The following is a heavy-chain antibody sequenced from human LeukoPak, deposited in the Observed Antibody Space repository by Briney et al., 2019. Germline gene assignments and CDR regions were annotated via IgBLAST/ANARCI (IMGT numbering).Heavy chain of an antibody. D-gene: IGHD3-9*01. CDR3: ARDSELRYFDWSRGAFDI. J-gene: IGHJ3*02. V-gene: IGHV4-34*01. CDR1: GGSFSGYY. CDR2: INHSGST. Sequence: KASETLSLTCAVYGGSFSGYYWSWIRQPPGKGLEWIGEINHSGSTNYNPSLKSRVTISVDTSKNQFSLKLSSVTAADTAVYYCARDSELRYFDWSRGAFDIWGQGTMVTVSS.